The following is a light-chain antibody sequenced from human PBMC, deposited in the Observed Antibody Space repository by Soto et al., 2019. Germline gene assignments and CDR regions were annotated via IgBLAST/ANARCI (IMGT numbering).Light chain of an antibody. V-gene: IGKV3-20*01. CDR1: QSISSSY. Sequence: EIVLTQSPGTLSLSPGERATLSCRASQSISSSYLAWYQQKPGQAPRLLMYGASSRATGIPDRFSGSGAGTDCTLTISRLGPEDVVVYYCQQYGSSPPFTFGPGTKVDIK. CDR2: GAS. J-gene: IGKJ3*01. CDR3: QQYGSSPPFT.